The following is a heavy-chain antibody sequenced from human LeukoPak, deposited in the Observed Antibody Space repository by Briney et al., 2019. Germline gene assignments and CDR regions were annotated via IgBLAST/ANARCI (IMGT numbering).Heavy chain of an antibody. CDR1: GFTFSSSE. V-gene: IGHV3-48*03. CDR3: ARIPHPSPVGY. J-gene: IGHJ4*02. CDR2: ITSSSRTI. D-gene: IGHD4-23*01. Sequence: GGSLRLSCVASGFTFSSSEMNWVHQAPGKGLEWISYITSSSRTIWYADSVKGRFTISRDNAKNSLYLQMNGLRDDDTAVYYCARIPHPSPVGYWGQGTLVTVSS.